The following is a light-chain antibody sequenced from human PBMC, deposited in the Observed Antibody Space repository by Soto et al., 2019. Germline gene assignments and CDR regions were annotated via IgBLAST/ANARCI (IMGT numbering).Light chain of an antibody. Sequence: SYELTQPPSVSVAPGQTARITWGGTTIGSKSVHWYQQKPGQAPVLVVYDDSNRPSGIPERFSGSNSGNTATLTISRVEAGDEADYYCQVWDSSSDHHVVFGGGTKLTVL. V-gene: IGLV3-21*02. J-gene: IGLJ2*01. CDR3: QVWDSSSDHHVV. CDR2: DDS. CDR1: TIGSKS.